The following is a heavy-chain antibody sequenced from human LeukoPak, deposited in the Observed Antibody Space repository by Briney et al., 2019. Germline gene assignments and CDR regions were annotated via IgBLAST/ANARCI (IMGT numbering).Heavy chain of an antibody. Sequence: GASVKVSCKASGYTFISYNINWLREATGRGHEWIGWVNPRSGDAGCLQKFQGRLTITRDSTIDTAYMDLSGLSSEDTAVYYCARGVPLGYCTYGVCYPPYYFDYWGQGTLVTASS. CDR2: VNPRSGDA. J-gene: IGHJ4*02. CDR1: GYTFISYN. V-gene: IGHV1-8*03. CDR3: ARGVPLGYCTYGVCYPPYYFDY. D-gene: IGHD2-8*01.